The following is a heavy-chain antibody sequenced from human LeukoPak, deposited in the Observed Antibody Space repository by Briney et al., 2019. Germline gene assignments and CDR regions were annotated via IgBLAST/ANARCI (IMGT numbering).Heavy chain of an antibody. CDR3: ARRFSSGYSFDY. V-gene: IGHV3-21*01. Sequence: SGGSLRLSCAASGFTFSSYSMNWVRQAPGKGLEWVSSISSSSSYIYYADSVKGRFTISRDNAKNSLYLQMNSLRAEDTAVYYCARRFSSGYSFDYWGQGTLVTVSS. CDR2: ISSSSSYI. J-gene: IGHJ4*02. D-gene: IGHD3-22*01. CDR1: GFTFSSYS.